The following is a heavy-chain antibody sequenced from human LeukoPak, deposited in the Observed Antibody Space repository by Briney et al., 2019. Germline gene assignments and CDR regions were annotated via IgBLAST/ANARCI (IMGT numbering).Heavy chain of an antibody. J-gene: IGHJ4*02. D-gene: IGHD1-14*01. CDR3: VKDNPLDY. CDR2: IRYDGNNK. Sequence: GGSLRLSCGASGFTFSNYGMLRVRQAPGKGLEWVAFIRYDGNNKLYADSMKGRFTISRDNSKNTLYLHINSLRAEDTAVYYCVKDNPLDYWGQGTLVTVSS. V-gene: IGHV3-30*02. CDR1: GFTFSNYG.